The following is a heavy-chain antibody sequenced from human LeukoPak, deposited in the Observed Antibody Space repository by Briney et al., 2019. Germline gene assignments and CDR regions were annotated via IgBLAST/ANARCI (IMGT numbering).Heavy chain of an antibody. J-gene: IGHJ4*02. CDR3: ARGPVAASFPFFVY. CDR1: GFTFSTYW. V-gene: IGHV3-74*01. CDR2: INTDGSST. D-gene: IGHD6-19*01. Sequence: GGSLRLSCAASGFTFSTYWIHWVRQAPGKGLVWVSRINTDGSSTRYAASVKGRFTTSRDNAKNTLYLRMNSLRAEDTAIYYCARGPVAASFPFFVYWGQGRQVADSS.